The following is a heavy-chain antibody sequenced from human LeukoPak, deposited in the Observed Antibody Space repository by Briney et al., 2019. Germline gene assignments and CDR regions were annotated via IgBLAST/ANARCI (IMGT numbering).Heavy chain of an antibody. D-gene: IGHD2-21*02. J-gene: IGHJ4*02. CDR1: GFTFSNAW. CDR3: TTSYCGGDCYYYYGY. CDR2: IKSKTDGGTT. V-gene: IGHV3-15*01. Sequence: GGSLRLSCAASGFTFSNAWMSWVRQAPGKGLEWVGRIKSKTDGGTTDYAAPVKGRFTISRDDSKSTLFLQMDSLKTEDTAVYYCTTSYCGGDCYYYYGYWGQGTLVTVSS.